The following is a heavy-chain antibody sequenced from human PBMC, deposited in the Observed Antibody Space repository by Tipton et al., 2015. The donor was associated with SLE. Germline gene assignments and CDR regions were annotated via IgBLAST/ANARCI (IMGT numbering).Heavy chain of an antibody. J-gene: IGHJ3*01. D-gene: IGHD3-3*01. V-gene: IGHV4-59*08. CDR2: IYYRGNT. CDR3: ASPSYDLWSSPGGERDAFDV. CDR1: GCSISSHY. Sequence: TLSLTCTVSGCSISSHYWSWFRQPPGRGLEWIGYIYYRGNTKYNPSLKSRVTISLDTSRTQFSLNLSSVTAADTAVYYCASPSYDLWSSPGGERDAFDVWGQGTMVTVSS.